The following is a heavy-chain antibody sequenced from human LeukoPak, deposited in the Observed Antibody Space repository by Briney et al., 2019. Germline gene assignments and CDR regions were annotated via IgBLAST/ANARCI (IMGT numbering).Heavy chain of an antibody. CDR2: INPSSGGT. CDR1: GYTFTSYY. CDR3: AKSQYSFGSGSTRPLFDH. J-gene: IGHJ4*02. D-gene: IGHD3-10*01. V-gene: IGHV1-2*02. Sequence: GASVKVSCKASGYTFTSYYMHWVRQARGQGLEWMGWINPSSGGTYFAQRFEARVTLTRDTSINTAYMEMRGLTSDDTAIYYCAKSQYSFGSGSTRPLFDHWGQGTLVTVSS.